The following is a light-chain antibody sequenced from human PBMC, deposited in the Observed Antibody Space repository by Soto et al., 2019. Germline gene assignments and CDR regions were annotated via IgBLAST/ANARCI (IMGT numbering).Light chain of an antibody. J-gene: IGKJ4*01. Sequence: EIVLTQSPPTLSLSPGERATLSCRASQSVDSYLAWYQQKPGQAPGLLIFDASNRATGIPARFSGSGSGTDFTLTISSLEPEDFAVYYCQQHSNRLTFGGGTKVEIK. CDR2: DAS. CDR3: QQHSNRLT. CDR1: QSVDSY. V-gene: IGKV3-11*01.